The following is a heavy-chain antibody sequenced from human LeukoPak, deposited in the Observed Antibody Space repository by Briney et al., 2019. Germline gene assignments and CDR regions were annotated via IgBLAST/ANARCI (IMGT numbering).Heavy chain of an antibody. D-gene: IGHD2-15*01. Sequence: GGSLGLSCAAAEFKFDDYAMHWVRQGPGKGLEWVAGISWSSGHMEYAESVKGRFTISRDNARNALYLQMDGLRRDDTALYYCVRSVVVVAATPTHFDLLGRGTQVIVSS. CDR3: VRSVVVVAATPTHFDL. CDR2: ISWSSGHM. J-gene: IGHJ2*01. CDR1: EFKFDDYA. V-gene: IGHV3-9*01.